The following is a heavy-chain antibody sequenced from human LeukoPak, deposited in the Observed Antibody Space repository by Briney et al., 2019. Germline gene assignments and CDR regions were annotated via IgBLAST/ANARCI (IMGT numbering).Heavy chain of an antibody. V-gene: IGHV3-72*01. CDR2: TRNKANSYTT. D-gene: IGHD1-26*01. CDR1: GFTFSSYS. J-gene: IGHJ4*02. Sequence: GGSLRLSCAASGFTFSSYSMNWVRQAPGKGLEWVGRTRNKANSYTTEYAASVKGRFTISRDDSKNSLYPQMNSLKTEDTAVYYCAGIKSGSYYRWGQGTLVTVSS. CDR3: AGIKSGSYYR.